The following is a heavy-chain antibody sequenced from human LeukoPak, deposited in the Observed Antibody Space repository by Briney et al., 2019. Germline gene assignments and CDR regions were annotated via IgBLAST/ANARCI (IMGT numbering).Heavy chain of an antibody. CDR2: IYYSGNTRST. CDR1: GASVDSGGYY. V-gene: IGHV4-61*08. J-gene: IGHJ4*02. D-gene: IGHD6-6*01. Sequence: PSETLSLTCAVSGASVDSGGYYWSWVRQPPGKGLEWIGYIYYSGNTRSTNYNPSLKSRVTISVDSSKDQFSLKLSSVTAADTAVYYCARDSPGGGSSGGSAFDYWGQGTLVTVSS. CDR3: ARDSPGGGSSGGSAFDY.